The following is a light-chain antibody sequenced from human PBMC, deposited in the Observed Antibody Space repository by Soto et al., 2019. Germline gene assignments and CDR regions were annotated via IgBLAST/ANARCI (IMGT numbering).Light chain of an antibody. Sequence: EMEMTQSPAIVSLCGRESATISCRASQSVNSNYLAWYQQHPGQPPRLLIYGISTRATGIPARFSGSGSGTEFSLTISSLQSEDFAVYYCQQYSKWPITFGQGTRLEIK. CDR1: QSVNSN. V-gene: IGKV3-15*01. J-gene: IGKJ5*01. CDR3: QQYSKWPIT. CDR2: GIS.